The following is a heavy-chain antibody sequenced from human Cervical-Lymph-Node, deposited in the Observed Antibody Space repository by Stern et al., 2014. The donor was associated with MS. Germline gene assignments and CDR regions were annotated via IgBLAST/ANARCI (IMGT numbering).Heavy chain of an antibody. Sequence: VQLVESGGGVVQPGRSLRLSCAASGFSIGSLGMHWVRQAPGKGLEWVAVISFVGSNKKYGDAVKGRFSISSDNSNNPMYLQMNSLRPEDTAVYYCMGVGDAMDVWGQGTTVIVS. CDR2: ISFVGSNK. CDR1: GFSIGSLG. V-gene: IGHV3-30*03. J-gene: IGHJ6*02. CDR3: MGVGDAMDV.